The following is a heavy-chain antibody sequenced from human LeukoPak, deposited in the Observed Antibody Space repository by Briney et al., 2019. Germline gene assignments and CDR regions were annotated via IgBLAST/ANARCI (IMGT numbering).Heavy chain of an antibody. CDR2: INPNSGGS. V-gene: IGHV1-2*02. Sequence: GASVKVSCKASGYTFTVYYLHWARQAPGQGLEWMGWINPNSGGSNYAQKFQGRVTMTRDTSISTAYMELSRLRSDDTAVYYCARDGNWGSLRGAFDIWGQGTIVTVSS. D-gene: IGHD7-27*01. CDR3: ARDGNWGSLRGAFDI. J-gene: IGHJ3*02. CDR1: GYTFTVYY.